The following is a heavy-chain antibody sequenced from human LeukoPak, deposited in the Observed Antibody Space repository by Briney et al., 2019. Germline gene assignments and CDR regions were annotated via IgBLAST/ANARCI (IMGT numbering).Heavy chain of an antibody. V-gene: IGHV3-21*06. J-gene: IGHJ4*02. CDR1: GFTFSSYS. CDR3: ARDTYCGGDCYSNYFDC. Sequence: GGSLRLSCAASGFTFSSYSMNWVRQAPGKGLEWVSSISSSSSYIYYADSVKGRFTISRDNAKNSLYLQMNSLRAEDTAVYYCARDTYCGGDCYSNYFDCWGQGTLVTVSS. CDR2: ISSSSSYI. D-gene: IGHD2-21*02.